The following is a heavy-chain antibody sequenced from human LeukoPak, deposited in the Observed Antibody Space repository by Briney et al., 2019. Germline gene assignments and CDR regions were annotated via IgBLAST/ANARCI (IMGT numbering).Heavy chain of an antibody. J-gene: IGHJ4*02. CDR3: ARDRSYSSSSPYDY. Sequence: SETLSLTCTVSGGSISNYYWSWIRQPPGKGLEWIGSIYHSGSTYYNPSLKSRVTISVDTSKNQFSLKLSSVTAADTAVYYCARDRSYSSSSPYDYWGQGTLVTVSS. CDR1: GGSISNYY. D-gene: IGHD6-6*01. V-gene: IGHV4-38-2*02. CDR2: IYHSGST.